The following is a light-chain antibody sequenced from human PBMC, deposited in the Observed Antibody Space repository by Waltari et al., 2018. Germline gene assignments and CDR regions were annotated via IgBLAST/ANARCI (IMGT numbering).Light chain of an antibody. Sequence: QSALTQPATVSGSPGQSITISCTGTSRDFGSHNIFPWYQQHPGKAPKLMIYEFSQRPSGVSNRFSGSKSGNRASLTISGLQAEDEADYYCCSYAGSSTLDVVFGGGTKLTVL. CDR1: SRDFGSHNI. CDR2: EFS. J-gene: IGLJ2*01. V-gene: IGLV2-23*02. CDR3: CSYAGSSTLDVV.